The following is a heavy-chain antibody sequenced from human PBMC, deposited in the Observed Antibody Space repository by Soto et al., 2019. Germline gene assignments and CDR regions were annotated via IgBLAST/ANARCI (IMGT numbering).Heavy chain of an antibody. CDR3: ARDRQSSGWLDAFDI. D-gene: IGHD6-19*01. Sequence: GRSVRLSCSASGSTDNNKYMSWVRQAPGKGLEKVSVIFSGGSTYYADSVKGRFTISRHSSMNTVYLQMDSLRAEDTAVYYCARDRQSSGWLDAFDIWGQGTMVTVSS. V-gene: IGHV3-53*04. J-gene: IGHJ3*02. CDR1: GSTDNNKY. CDR2: IFSGGST.